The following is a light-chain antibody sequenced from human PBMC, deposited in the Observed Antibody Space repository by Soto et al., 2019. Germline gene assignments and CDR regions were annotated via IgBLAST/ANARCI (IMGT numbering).Light chain of an antibody. V-gene: IGKV4-1*01. CDR1: QSVLHSSNNKNY. CDR3: QQYYTTPRT. CDR2: WAS. Sequence: DIVMTQSPDSLAVSLGERATINCKSSQSVLHSSNNKNYLSWYQQKPGQPPKLLIYWASTRESGVPDRFSGSGSATDFTLTISSLRAEDVAVYYCQQYYTTPRTFGQGTKVEFK. J-gene: IGKJ1*01.